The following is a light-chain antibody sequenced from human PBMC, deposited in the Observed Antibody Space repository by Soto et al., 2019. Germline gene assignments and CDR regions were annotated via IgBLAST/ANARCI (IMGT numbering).Light chain of an antibody. CDR3: QHSYSPPFA. J-gene: IGKJ3*01. Sequence: DIQMTQSPSSLSASVGDRVTITCRASQSISSYLNWYQQKPGKAPKLLIYAASSLHSGVPSRFSGSGSGTDFTLIISRLQPEDFATYYCQHSYSPPFAFGHGTKVDIK. CDR1: QSISSY. V-gene: IGKV1-39*01. CDR2: AAS.